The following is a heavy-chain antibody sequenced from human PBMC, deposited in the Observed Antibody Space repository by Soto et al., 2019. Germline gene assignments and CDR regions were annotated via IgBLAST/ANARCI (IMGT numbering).Heavy chain of an antibody. CDR2: INDRGSI. V-gene: IGHV4-34*01. CDR1: GGSFSGYY. Sequence: QVQLQQWGAGPLTPLETLSLTCGVSGGSFSGYYWAWIRQSPGKGLEWIGEINDRGSINYNPSLKSRVSISVDTSKNHYALNLRSVTAADTAVYYGARESHDILTGPPWVWYFDLWGRGTLVTVSS. CDR3: ARESHDILTGPPWVWYFDL. J-gene: IGHJ2*01. D-gene: IGHD3-9*01.